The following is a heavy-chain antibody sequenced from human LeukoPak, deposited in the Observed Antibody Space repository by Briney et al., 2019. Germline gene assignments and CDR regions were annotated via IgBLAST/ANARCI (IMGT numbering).Heavy chain of an antibody. CDR3: ALTYYYDSCGTFDY. Sequence: AETLSLTCAVYGGSFSGYYRSWIRQPPGKGLEWIGEINHSGSTSYNPSLKSRVTISVDTSKNQFSLKLSSVTAADTAVYYCALTYYYDSCGTFDYWGQGTLVTVSS. J-gene: IGHJ4*02. V-gene: IGHV4-34*01. D-gene: IGHD3-22*01. CDR1: GGSFSGYY. CDR2: INHSGST.